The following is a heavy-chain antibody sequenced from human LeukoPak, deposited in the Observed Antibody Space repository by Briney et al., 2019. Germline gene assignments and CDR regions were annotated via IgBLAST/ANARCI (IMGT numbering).Heavy chain of an antibody. V-gene: IGHV5-51*01. CDR2: IYPGDSDT. CDR1: GYSFTSYW. J-gene: IGHJ3*02. CDR3: ARLRQQLVLRTAFDI. D-gene: IGHD6-13*01. Sequence: GESLKISCKGSGYSFTSYWIGWVRQMPGKGLEWMGIIYPGDSDTRYSPSFQGQVTISADKSISTAYLQWSSLKASDTAMYYCARLRQQLVLRTAFDIWGQGTMVTVSS.